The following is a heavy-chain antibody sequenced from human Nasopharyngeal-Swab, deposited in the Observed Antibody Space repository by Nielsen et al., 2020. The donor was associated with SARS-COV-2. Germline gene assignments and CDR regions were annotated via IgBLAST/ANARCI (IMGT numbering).Heavy chain of an antibody. Sequence: ASVKVSCKASGYTFTSYGISWVRQAPGQGLEWMGWISAYNGNTNYAQKLQSRVTMTTDTSTSTAYMELSSLRSEDTAVYYCARGYYDILTGYYGPSYYFDYWGQGTLVTVSS. D-gene: IGHD3-9*01. J-gene: IGHJ4*02. CDR2: ISAYNGNT. CDR3: ARGYYDILTGYYGPSYYFDY. CDR1: GYTFTSYG. V-gene: IGHV1-18*01.